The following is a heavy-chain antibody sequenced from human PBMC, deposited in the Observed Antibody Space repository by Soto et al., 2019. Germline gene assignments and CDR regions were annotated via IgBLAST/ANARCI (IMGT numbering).Heavy chain of an antibody. D-gene: IGHD3-16*01. J-gene: IGHJ4*01. V-gene: IGHV1-2*02. Sequence: ASVKVSWKTSGYTFTDYLIHWVRQAPGQGLEWMGWVRPNGGGTHYAQKFQGRVTMTRDTSLGAAYMDLGRLTSDDTAVYYCVREDGHGGKFDYWG. CDR3: VREDGHGGKFDY. CDR1: GYTFTDYL. CDR2: VRPNGGGT.